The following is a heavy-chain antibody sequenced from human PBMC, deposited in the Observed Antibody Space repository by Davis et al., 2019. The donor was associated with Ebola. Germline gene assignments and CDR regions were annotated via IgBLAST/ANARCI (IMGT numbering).Heavy chain of an antibody. CDR3: ARASYGGNSGLRY. J-gene: IGHJ4*02. V-gene: IGHV4-34*01. CDR1: GGSFSGYY. CDR2: INHSGST. D-gene: IGHD4-23*01. Sequence: GSLRLSCAVYGGSFSGYYWSWIRQLPGKGLEWIGEINHSGSTNYNPSLKSRVTISVDTSKNQFSLKLSSVTAADTAVYYCARASYGGNSGLRYWGQGTLVTVSS.